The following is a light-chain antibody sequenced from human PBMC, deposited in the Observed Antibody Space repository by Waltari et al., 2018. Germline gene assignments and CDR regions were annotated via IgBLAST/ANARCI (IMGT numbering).Light chain of an antibody. J-gene: IGLJ2*01. CDR1: SSYVGGYNF. Sequence: QSALTQPPSASGSPGQSVTISCPGTSSYVGGYNFFPWYQHHPGKAPRLIIYEVSERPSGVPDRFSGSKSGNTASLTVSGLQAEDEADYYCSSYVANNNPVFGGGTKLTVL. CDR2: EVS. CDR3: SSYVANNNPV. V-gene: IGLV2-8*01.